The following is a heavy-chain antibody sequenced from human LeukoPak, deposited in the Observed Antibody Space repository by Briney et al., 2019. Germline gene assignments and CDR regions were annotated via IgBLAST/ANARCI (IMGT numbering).Heavy chain of an antibody. D-gene: IGHD3-3*01. J-gene: IGHJ5*02. Sequence: SETLSLTCAVYGGSFSGYYWSWIRQPPGKGLEWIGEINHSGSTNYNPSLKSRVTISVDTSKNQFSLKLSSVTAADTAVYCCARASEWYPLSPFDPWGQGTLVTVSS. CDR3: ARASEWYPLSPFDP. CDR2: INHSGST. CDR1: GGSFSGYY. V-gene: IGHV4-34*01.